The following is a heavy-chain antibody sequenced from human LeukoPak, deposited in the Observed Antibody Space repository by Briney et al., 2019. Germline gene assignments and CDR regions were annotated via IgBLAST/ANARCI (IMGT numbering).Heavy chain of an antibody. CDR3: AISWRGVGAFKY. J-gene: IGHJ4*02. V-gene: IGHV1-2*02. Sequence: GASVKVSCKASGYTFTGHYMHWVRQAPGQGLEWMGWISPNSGGTKYAQKFQGRVTLTRDTSISTAYMELSTLTSDDTAVYHCAISWRGVGAFKYWGQGTLVTVSS. D-gene: IGHD1-26*01. CDR2: ISPNSGGT. CDR1: GYTFTGHY.